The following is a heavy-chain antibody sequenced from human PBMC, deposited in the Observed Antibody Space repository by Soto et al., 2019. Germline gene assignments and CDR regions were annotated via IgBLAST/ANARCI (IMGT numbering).Heavy chain of an antibody. CDR2: ISDDGSKE. V-gene: IGHV3-30*18. D-gene: IGHD6-6*01. CDR3: AKSRSMYTSSDWLDP. Sequence: GGSLRLSCAASGFTFTTYAMHWVRQAPGRGLEWVAGISDDGSKEYYADSVKGRFTLSRDTSENTLYLHMNSLRAEDTSVYYCAKSRSMYTSSDWLDPWGQGTLVTVSS. J-gene: IGHJ5*02. CDR1: GFTFTTYA.